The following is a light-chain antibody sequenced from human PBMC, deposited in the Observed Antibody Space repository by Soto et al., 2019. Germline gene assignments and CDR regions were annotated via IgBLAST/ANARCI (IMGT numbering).Light chain of an antibody. Sequence: VVTQSPGTLSLSPGERATLSCRAIQSVNTKYLAWYQQKPGQAPRLLISGVSSRATGIPDRFSGSGSGTDFILTISRVEPEDFAVYYCHQFGTSSLVTFGPRTNVAI. CDR3: HQFGTSSLVT. CDR2: GVS. CDR1: QSVNTKY. J-gene: IGKJ3*01. V-gene: IGKV3-20*01.